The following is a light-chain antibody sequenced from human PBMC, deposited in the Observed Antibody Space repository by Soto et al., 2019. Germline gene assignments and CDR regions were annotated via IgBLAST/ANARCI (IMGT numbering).Light chain of an antibody. V-gene: IGLV2-14*01. CDR2: DVS. CDR3: SSYTSSSTVV. J-gene: IGLJ3*02. Sequence: QSVLTQPASVSGSPGQSITISCTGTSSDVGAYNPVSWYQQHPGKVPKLMIYDVSNRPSGVSNRFSGSKSGNTASLIISGLQAEDEADYYCSSYTSSSTVVFGGGTQLTVL. CDR1: SSDVGAYNP.